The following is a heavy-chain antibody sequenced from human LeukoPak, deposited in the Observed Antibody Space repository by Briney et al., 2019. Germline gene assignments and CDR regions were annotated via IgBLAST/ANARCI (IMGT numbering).Heavy chain of an antibody. Sequence: ASVKVSCKASGYTFNTYYIHWVRQAPGQGLEWMGLINPGGGDTSYAQNLQGRVTMTRDTSTSTVYLELSNLRSEDTAVYYCARGPRGQRFDYWGQATLVTVSS. CDR2: INPGGGDT. CDR1: GYTFNTYY. J-gene: IGHJ4*02. D-gene: IGHD1-1*01. V-gene: IGHV1-46*02. CDR3: ARGPRGQRFDY.